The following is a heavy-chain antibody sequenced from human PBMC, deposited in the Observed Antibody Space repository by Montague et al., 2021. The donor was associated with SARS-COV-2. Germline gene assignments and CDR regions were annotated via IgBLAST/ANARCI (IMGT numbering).Heavy chain of an antibody. D-gene: IGHD5-12*01. J-gene: IGHJ6*02. CDR3: ARGGGGYDYFFNYYGMDV. CDR2: LTSSGTTI. CDR1: RFTFSSYE. Sequence: SLRLSCAASRFTFSSYEMNWVRQAPGKGLEWVSYLTSSGTTIYYADSVKGRFTISRDNAKNSLYPQMNSLRAEDTAVYYCARGGGGYDYFFNYYGMDVWGQGTTVTVSS. V-gene: IGHV3-48*03.